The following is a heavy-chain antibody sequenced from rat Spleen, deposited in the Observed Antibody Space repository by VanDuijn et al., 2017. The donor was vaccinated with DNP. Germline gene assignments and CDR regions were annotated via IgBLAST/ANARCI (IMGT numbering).Heavy chain of an antibody. V-gene: IGHV2-16*01. Sequence: QVQLKETGPGLVQPSQTLSLTCTVSGFSLSSYGVSWVRQPPGKGLEWIGAIWSGGGTDYNSGLKSRLSISRDTSKSQVLLKMNSVQTEDTAMYFCARSLAAVAPSGAMDAWGQGTSVTVSS. CDR3: ARSLAAVAPSGAMDA. CDR1: GFSLSSYG. J-gene: IGHJ4*01. CDR2: IWSGGGT. D-gene: IGHD1-3*01.